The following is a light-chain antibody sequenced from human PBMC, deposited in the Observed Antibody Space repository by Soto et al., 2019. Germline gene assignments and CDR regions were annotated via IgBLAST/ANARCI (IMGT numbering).Light chain of an antibody. Sequence: QAVVSQPPSVSGTPGQRVTISCSGSSSNIGSNFVYWYQQLPGTAPKLLIYRNDQRPSGVPDRFSGSKSGTSASLAISGLRSEDEADYHCATWDDSLSGPVVFGGGTKLTVL. J-gene: IGLJ2*01. V-gene: IGLV1-47*01. CDR1: SSNIGSNF. CDR3: ATWDDSLSGPVV. CDR2: RND.